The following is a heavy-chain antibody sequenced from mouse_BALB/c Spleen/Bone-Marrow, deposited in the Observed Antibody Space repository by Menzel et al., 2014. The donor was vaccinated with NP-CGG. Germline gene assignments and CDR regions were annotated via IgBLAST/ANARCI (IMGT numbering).Heavy chain of an antibody. CDR3: AITTVVATGDY. V-gene: IGHV1-69*02. D-gene: IGHD1-1*01. CDR1: GYTFTSYW. J-gene: IGHJ2*01. CDR2: IDPSDSYT. Sequence: QVQLQQPGAELVKPGASVELSCKASGYTFTSYWMHWVKQRPGQGLEWIGEIDPSDSYTNYNQKFKGKATLTVDKSSSTAYMQLSSLTSEDSAVYYCAITTVVATGDYWGQGTTLTVSS.